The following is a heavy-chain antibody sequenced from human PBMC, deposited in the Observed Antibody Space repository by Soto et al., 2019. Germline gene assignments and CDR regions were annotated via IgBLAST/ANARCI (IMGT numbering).Heavy chain of an antibody. V-gene: IGHV4-34*01. J-gene: IGHJ6*02. CDR3: ARFCGSYYYAIDV. CDR1: GGSFSGYY. D-gene: IGHD5-12*01. CDR2: INHSGVT. Sequence: QVQLQQWGAGLLKPSGTLSLTCAVYGGSFSGYYWSWIRQPPGKGLEWIGEINHSGVTNYKPSLKRRVTISVDASKNQFSLQLKSVTAADTALYSCARFCGSYYYAIDVWGQGFTVTVSS.